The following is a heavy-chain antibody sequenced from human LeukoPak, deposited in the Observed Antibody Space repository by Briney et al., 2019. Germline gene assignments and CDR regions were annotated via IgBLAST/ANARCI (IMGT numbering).Heavy chain of an antibody. CDR3: ARVPQELGIWFDP. D-gene: IGHD1-7*01. CDR1: GGSVSRDSYF. V-gene: IGHV4-61*01. CDR2: MYYSGNT. Sequence: SDTLSLTCTVSGGSVSRDSYFWSWIRQPPGKGLEWIGYMYYSGNTNYAPSLKSRVTISLDTSKNRFSLNLRSVTAADTAIYYCARVPQELGIWFDPWGQGTLVTVSS. J-gene: IGHJ5*02.